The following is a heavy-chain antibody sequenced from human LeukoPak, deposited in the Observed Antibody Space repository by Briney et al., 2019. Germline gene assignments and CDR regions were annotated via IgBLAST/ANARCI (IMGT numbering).Heavy chain of an antibody. J-gene: IGHJ4*02. Sequence: GGSLRLSCAASGFTVSTNYMSWVRQAPGKGLEWVSVIYSGGSTYYADSVKGRFTISRDNSKNTLYLQMNSLRAEDTAMYYCATTYQYSSGFFDYWGQGTLVAVSS. V-gene: IGHV3-53*01. CDR1: GFTVSTNY. D-gene: IGHD5-18*01. CDR2: IYSGGST. CDR3: ATTYQYSSGFFDY.